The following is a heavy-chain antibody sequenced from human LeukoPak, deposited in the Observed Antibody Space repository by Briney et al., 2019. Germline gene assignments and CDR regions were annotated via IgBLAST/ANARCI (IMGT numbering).Heavy chain of an antibody. CDR3: ARAMTKGEYYFDY. CDR1: GFTFSGYP. CDR2: VSSRSSYI. V-gene: IGHV3-21*04. J-gene: IGHJ4*02. Sequence: GGSLRLSCAASGFTFSGYPIHWVRQAPGKGLEWVSCVSSRSSYIYYAESVKGRFTISRDNAKNALYLQMNSLRAEDTAVYYCARAMTKGEYYFDYWGQGTLVTVSS. D-gene: IGHD2-8*01.